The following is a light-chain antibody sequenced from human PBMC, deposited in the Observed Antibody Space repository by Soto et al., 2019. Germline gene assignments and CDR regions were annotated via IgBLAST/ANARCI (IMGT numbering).Light chain of an antibody. CDR2: DTT. CDR1: TGSVTSGHY. J-gene: IGLJ2*01. CDR3: MLSYSGWPV. V-gene: IGLV7-46*01. Sequence: QAVVTQEPSLTVSPGGTVTLTCASSTGSVTSGHYPYWFQQKPGQAPRTLIYDTTNKHSWTPARFSGSLLGGKAALTLSGAQPEDEADYYCMLSYSGWPVFGGGTKLTVL.